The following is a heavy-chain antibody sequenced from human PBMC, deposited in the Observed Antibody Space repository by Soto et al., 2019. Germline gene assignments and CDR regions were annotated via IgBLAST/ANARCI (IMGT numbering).Heavy chain of an antibody. Sequence: DVQLVESGGGLVQPGGSLRLSCAASGFSFINYWMSWVRQVPGQGLEWVDNIKEVGSEKSYVGSVKGRFTISRDNAKNSLFLQMNSLRVEDTAVYYCARGLSVPVAMPPFGFWCQGTLVYVSS. V-gene: IGHV3-7*03. CDR2: IKEVGSEK. D-gene: IGHD2-2*01. J-gene: IGHJ4*02. CDR1: GFSFINYW. CDR3: ARGLSVPVAMPPFGF.